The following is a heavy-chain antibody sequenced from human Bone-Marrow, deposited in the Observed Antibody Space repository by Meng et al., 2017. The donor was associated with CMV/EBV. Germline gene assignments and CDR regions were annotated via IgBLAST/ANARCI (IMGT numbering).Heavy chain of an antibody. CDR2: INPNSGGT. V-gene: IGHV1-2*02. CDR1: GYTFTGYY. D-gene: IGHD3-22*01. J-gene: IGHJ5*02. Sequence: ASVKVSCKASGYTFTGYYMHWVRQAPGQGLEWMGWINPNSGGTNYAQKFQGRVTMTRDTSISTAYMELSRLRSDDTAVYYCARGMDYYYDSSGYYGWFDPWGQGTLATVSS. CDR3: ARGMDYYYDSSGYYGWFDP.